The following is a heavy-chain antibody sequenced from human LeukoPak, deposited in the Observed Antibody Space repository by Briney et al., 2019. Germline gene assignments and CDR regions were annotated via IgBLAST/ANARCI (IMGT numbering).Heavy chain of an antibody. CDR1: GFTFTNYW. J-gene: IGHJ4*02. V-gene: IGHV3-74*01. CDR2: INSDGSST. D-gene: IGHD1-26*01. Sequence: PGGSLRLSCAASGFTFTNYWIHWVRHAPGKGLVWVSHINSDGSSTPYADSVKGRFTISRDNAKNMLYLQMNNLRAEDTAVYYCARGHSGSYSRTFDYWGQGILVTVSS. CDR3: ARGHSGSYSRTFDY.